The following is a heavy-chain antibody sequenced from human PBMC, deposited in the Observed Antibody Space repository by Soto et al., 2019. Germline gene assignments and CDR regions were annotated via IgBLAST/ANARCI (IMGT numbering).Heavy chain of an antibody. CDR2: IIPILGIA. CDR1: GGTFSSYT. J-gene: IGHJ4*02. D-gene: IGHD3-22*01. V-gene: IGHV1-69*02. Sequence: QVQLVQSGAEVKKPGSSVKVSCKASGGTFSSYTISWVRQAPGQGLEWMGRIIPILGIANYAQKFQGRVTITADKSTSTDYMELSRMRSEDTAVYSCARGLSDYYDSSGYYYFDYWGQGTLVTVSS. CDR3: ARGLSDYYDSSGYYYFDY.